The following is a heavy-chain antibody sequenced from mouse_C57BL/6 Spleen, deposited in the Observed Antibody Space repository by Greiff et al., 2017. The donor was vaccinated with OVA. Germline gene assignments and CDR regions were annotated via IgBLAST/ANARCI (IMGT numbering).Heavy chain of an antibody. CDR3: AGYSNYRTFAY. V-gene: IGHV1-50*01. D-gene: IGHD2-5*01. CDR1: GYTFTSYW. J-gene: IGHJ3*01. CDR2: IDPSDSYT. Sequence: QVQLQQPGAELVKPGASVKLSCKASGYTFTSYWMQWVKQRPGQGLEWIGEIDPSDSYTNYNQKFKGKATLTVATSSSTAYMQLSSLTSEDSAVYYCAGYSNYRTFAYWGQGTLVTVSA.